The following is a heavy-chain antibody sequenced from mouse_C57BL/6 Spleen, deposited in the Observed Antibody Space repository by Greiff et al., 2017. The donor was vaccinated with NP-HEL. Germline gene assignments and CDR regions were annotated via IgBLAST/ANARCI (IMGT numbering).Heavy chain of an antibody. CDR1: GYTFTGYW. V-gene: IGHV1-9*01. CDR2: ILPGSGST. CDR3: ARLGRHYYYGTGFAY. J-gene: IGHJ3*01. D-gene: IGHD1-1*01. Sequence: QVQLQQSGAELMKPGASVKLSCKATGYTFTGYWIEWVKQRPGHGLEWIGEILPGSGSTNYNEKFKGKATFTAYTSSNTAYMQLSSLTTEDSAIYYCARLGRHYYYGTGFAYWGQGTLVTVSA.